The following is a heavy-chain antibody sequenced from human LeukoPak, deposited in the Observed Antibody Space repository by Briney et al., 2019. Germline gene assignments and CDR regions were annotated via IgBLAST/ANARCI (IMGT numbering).Heavy chain of an antibody. J-gene: IGHJ4*02. Sequence: SETLSLTCTVSGGSISSYYWSWIRQPPGKGLEWIGYIYYSGSTNYNPSLKSRVTISVDTSKNRFSLKLKSVTAADTAVYYCARGGDRSSWSIDYWGQGTLVTVSS. CDR3: ARGGDRSSWSIDY. CDR1: GGSISSYY. V-gene: IGHV4-59*12. CDR2: IYYSGST. D-gene: IGHD6-13*01.